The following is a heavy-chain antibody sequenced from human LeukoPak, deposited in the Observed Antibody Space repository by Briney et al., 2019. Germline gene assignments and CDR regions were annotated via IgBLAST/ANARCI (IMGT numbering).Heavy chain of an antibody. D-gene: IGHD2-21*02. J-gene: IGHJ4*02. Sequence: GRSLRLSCAASGFIFSDYAMRWVRQAPGKGLEWVAFISYDGSIDYYADSVKGRFTISRDNSKNTVYLQMESLRPEDTAVYYCARGVGTYFEFRGQGTLVIVSS. CDR3: ARGVGTYFEF. CDR2: ISYDGSID. V-gene: IGHV3-30-3*01. CDR1: GFIFSDYA.